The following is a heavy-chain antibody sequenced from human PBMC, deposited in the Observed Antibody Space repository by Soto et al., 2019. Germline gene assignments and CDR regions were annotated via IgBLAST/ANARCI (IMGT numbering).Heavy chain of an antibody. CDR2: IVGNGDE. Sequence: GGSLRLSCAASGFTFRTYAMSWVRQAPGKGLEWVAGIVGNGDEYYADTVRGRFTISRDDSKNTLYLQMDSLRVEDTAVYYCARGTIVARQHLDYWGQGTLVTVSS. CDR1: GFTFRTYA. J-gene: IGHJ4*02. CDR3: ARGTIVARQHLDY. D-gene: IGHD6-6*01. V-gene: IGHV3-23*01.